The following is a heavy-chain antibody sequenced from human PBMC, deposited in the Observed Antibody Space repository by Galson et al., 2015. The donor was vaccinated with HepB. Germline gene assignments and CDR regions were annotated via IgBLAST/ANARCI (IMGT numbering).Heavy chain of an antibody. CDR2: ISSSSSTI. D-gene: IGHD3-22*01. J-gene: IGHJ6*02. Sequence: SLRLSCAASGFTFSSYSMNWVRQAPGKGLEWISYISSSSSTIYYADSVKGRFTISRDNAKNSLYLQMNSLRAEDTAVYYCARMLRGSSGYVPYYYYYGMDVWGQGTTVTVSS. V-gene: IGHV3-48*04. CDR3: ARMLRGSSGYVPYYYYYGMDV. CDR1: GFTFSSYS.